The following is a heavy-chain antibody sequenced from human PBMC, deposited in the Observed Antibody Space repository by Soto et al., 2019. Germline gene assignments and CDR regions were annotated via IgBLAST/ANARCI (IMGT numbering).Heavy chain of an antibody. CDR3: ARAPDFWSGYSNWFDP. D-gene: IGHD3-3*01. V-gene: IGHV4-59*01. CDR2: IYYSGST. J-gene: IGHJ5*02. Sequence: SETLSLTCTVSGGSISSYYWSWIRQPPGKGLEWIGYIYYSGSTNYNPSLKSRVTISVDTSKNQFSLKLSSVTAADTAVYYCARAPDFWSGYSNWFDPWGQGTLVTVSS. CDR1: GGSISSYY.